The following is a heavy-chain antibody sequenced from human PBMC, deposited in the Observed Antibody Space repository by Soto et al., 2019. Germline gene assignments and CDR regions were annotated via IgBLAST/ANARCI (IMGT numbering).Heavy chain of an antibody. J-gene: IGHJ4*02. CDR3: TRVGPYDYIWGSYRWYYFDY. V-gene: IGHV3-49*03. D-gene: IGHD3-16*02. Sequence: GGSLRLSCTASGFTFGDYAMSWFRQAPGKGLEWVGFIRSKAYGGTTEYAASVKGRFTISRDDSKSIAYLQMNSLKTEDTAVYYCTRVGPYDYIWGSYRWYYFDYWGQGTLVTVSS. CDR2: IRSKAYGGTT. CDR1: GFTFGDYA.